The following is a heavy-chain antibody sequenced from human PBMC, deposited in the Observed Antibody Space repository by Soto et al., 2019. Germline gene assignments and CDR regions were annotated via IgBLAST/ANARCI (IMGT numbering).Heavy chain of an antibody. Sequence: ASVKVSCKASGYTVTSYGISWVRQAPGQGLEWMGWISAYNGNTDYAQKLQGRVTMTTDTSTSTAYMELRSLRSDDTAVYYCARDPISSSWYYYYYGMDVWGQGTTVTVSS. J-gene: IGHJ6*02. CDR3: ARDPISSSWYYYYYGMDV. CDR1: GYTVTSYG. D-gene: IGHD6-13*01. CDR2: ISAYNGNT. V-gene: IGHV1-18*01.